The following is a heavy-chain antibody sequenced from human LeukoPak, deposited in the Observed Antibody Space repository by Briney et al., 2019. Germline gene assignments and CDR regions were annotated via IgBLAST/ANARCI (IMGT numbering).Heavy chain of an antibody. D-gene: IGHD4-23*01. CDR2: ISNSGGAM. Sequence: GWSLRLSCAASGFIFSDSYMSWVRQAPGKGLEWISYISNSGGAMYHADSVKGRFTVSRDNARSTLHLQMNSLRAEDTAMYYCARVHGGNSLDYWGQGTLVTVS. CDR1: GFIFSDSY. V-gene: IGHV3-11*04. J-gene: IGHJ4*02. CDR3: ARVHGGNSLDY.